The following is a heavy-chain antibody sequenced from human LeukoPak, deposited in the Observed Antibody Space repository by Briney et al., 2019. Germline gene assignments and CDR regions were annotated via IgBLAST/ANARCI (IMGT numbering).Heavy chain of an antibody. J-gene: IGHJ5*02. CDR1: GFTFNSFA. Sequence: GGSLRLSCAASGFTFNSFAMNWVRQAPGKGLEWVSTVSGSGGTTYYPDSVKGRFTISRDISKNTLFLQMNSPRAEDTAVYYCAKGTSLSAAVWFDHWGQGTLVTVSS. CDR3: AKGTSLSAAVWFDH. D-gene: IGHD6-13*01. CDR2: VSGSGGTT. V-gene: IGHV3-23*01.